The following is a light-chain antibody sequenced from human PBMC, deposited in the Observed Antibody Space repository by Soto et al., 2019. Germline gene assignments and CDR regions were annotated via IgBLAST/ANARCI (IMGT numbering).Light chain of an antibody. Sequence: DVRMTQSPSCLSASVGDRVTFSGLSRQNNAKSFNWYQKKPGKAPKLLIHSASTLQSGVPSRFSGGGTGTDFTLTIASLHPEDFATYHCQQSYSIPRTFGQGTKVDI. CDR1: QNNAKS. V-gene: IGKV1-39*01. J-gene: IGKJ1*01. CDR2: SAS. CDR3: QQSYSIPRT.